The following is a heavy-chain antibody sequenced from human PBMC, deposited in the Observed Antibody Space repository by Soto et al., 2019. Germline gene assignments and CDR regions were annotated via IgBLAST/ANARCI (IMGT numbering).Heavy chain of an antibody. CDR1: GYMFTTYG. D-gene: IGHD6-6*01. V-gene: IGHV1-18*04. CDR3: ARTGGGMAARPLEY. J-gene: IGHJ4*02. CDR2: ISAYNGNK. Sequence: QVQLVQSGGEVKKPGASVEVSCRTSGYMFTTYGMSWGRQAPGQGLEWMAWISAYNGNKKYAQKFQGRVTITPDTSTSTLSMERRNRTSDATGPYVCARTGGGMAARPLEYWGQGTLVTVSS.